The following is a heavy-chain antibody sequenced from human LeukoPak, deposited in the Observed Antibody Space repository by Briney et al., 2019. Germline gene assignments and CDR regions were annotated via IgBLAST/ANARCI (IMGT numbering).Heavy chain of an antibody. D-gene: IGHD4-17*01. V-gene: IGHV4-59*08. CDR2: VSYSGST. J-gene: IGHJ4*02. CDR3: ARQKTPVTTDYFDY. Sequence: PSETLSLTCTVSGGSISSYYWSWIRQPPGKGLEWIGYVSYSGSTNYNPSLKSRVSISVDTSKSQFSLKLSSVTAADTAVYYCARQKTPVTTDYFDYWGQGTLVTVSS. CDR1: GGSISSYY.